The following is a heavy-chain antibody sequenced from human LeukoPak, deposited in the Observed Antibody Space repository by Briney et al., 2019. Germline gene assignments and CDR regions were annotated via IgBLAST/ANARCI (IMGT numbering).Heavy chain of an antibody. CDR3: AKSPGTTGWFDP. CDR1: GVTVSINY. Sequence: GGSLRLSCAASGVTVSINYMSWVRQAPGKGLEWVSGISGSGATIYYADSVKGRFTISRDNSKNTLYLQMNSLRAEDTAVYYCAKSPGTTGWFDPWGQGTLVTVSS. CDR2: ISGSGATI. D-gene: IGHD1-1*01. V-gene: IGHV3-23*01. J-gene: IGHJ5*02.